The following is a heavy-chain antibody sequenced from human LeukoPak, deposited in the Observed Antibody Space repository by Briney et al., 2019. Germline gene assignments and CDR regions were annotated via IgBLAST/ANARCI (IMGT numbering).Heavy chain of an antibody. CDR2: IYTSGST. Sequence: PSETLSLTCAVSGYSISSGYYWGWIRQPAGKGLEWIWRIYTSGSTNYNPSLKSRVTISVDTSKNQFSLKLSSVTAADTAVYYCARDGTVTKYYYYYYMDVWGKGTTVTVSS. CDR3: ARDGTVTKYYYYYYMDV. D-gene: IGHD4-17*01. V-gene: IGHV4-61*02. CDR1: GYSISSGYY. J-gene: IGHJ6*03.